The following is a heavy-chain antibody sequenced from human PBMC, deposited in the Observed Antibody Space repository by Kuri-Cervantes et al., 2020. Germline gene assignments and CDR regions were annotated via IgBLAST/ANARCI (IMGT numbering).Heavy chain of an antibody. CDR1: GYTFTSYY. J-gene: IGHJ6*02. CDR3: AREAYCGGDCYSAVYYYYGMDV. CDR2: INPSGGST. D-gene: IGHD2-21*02. Sequence: ASVKVSCKASGYTFTSYYMHWVRQTPGQGLEWMGIINPSGGSTSYAQKFQGRVTMTRDTSTSTVYMELSSLRSEDTALYYCAREAYCGGDCYSAVYYYYGMDVWGQGTTVTVSS. V-gene: IGHV1-46*01.